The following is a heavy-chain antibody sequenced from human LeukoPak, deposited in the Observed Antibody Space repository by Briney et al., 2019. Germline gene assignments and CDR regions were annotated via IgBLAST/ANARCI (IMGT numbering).Heavy chain of an antibody. V-gene: IGHV1-2*02. CDR2: INPNSGGT. J-gene: IGHJ4*02. Sequence: ASVKVSCKASGYTFTSYGISWVRQAPGQGLEWMGWINPNSGGTNYAQKFQGRVTMTRDTSISTAYMELSRLRSDDTAVYYCARDSTVTYLWDYWGQGTLVTVSS. CDR3: ARDSTVTYLWDY. D-gene: IGHD4-17*01. CDR1: GYTFTSYG.